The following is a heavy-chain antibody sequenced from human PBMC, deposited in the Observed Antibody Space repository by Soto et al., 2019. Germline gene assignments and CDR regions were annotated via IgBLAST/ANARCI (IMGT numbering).Heavy chain of an antibody. J-gene: IGHJ4*02. CDR2: IFSNDEK. CDR3: ARMCIAVAGTPVDY. CDR1: GFSLSNARMG. D-gene: IGHD6-19*01. V-gene: IGHV2-26*01. Sequence: QVTLKESGPVLVKPTETLTLTCTVSGFSLSNARMGVSWIRQPPGKALEWLAHIFSNDEKSYSTSLKSRLTIFKDTSKSQVVLAMTNMDPVDTATYYCARMCIAVAGTPVDYSGQGTLVTVSS.